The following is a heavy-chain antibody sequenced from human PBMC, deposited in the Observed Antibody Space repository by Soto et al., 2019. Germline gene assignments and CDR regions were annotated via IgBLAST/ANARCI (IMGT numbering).Heavy chain of an antibody. Sequence: GSLRLSCAASGFTFSSYSMNWVRQAPGKGLEWVSYISSSSTIYYADSVKGRFTISRDNAKNSLYLQMNSLRDEDTAVYYCARDDFWSGYYTYYYGMDVWGQGTTVTVSS. V-gene: IGHV3-48*02. CDR2: ISSSSTI. D-gene: IGHD3-3*01. CDR3: ARDDFWSGYYTYYYGMDV. J-gene: IGHJ6*02. CDR1: GFTFSSYS.